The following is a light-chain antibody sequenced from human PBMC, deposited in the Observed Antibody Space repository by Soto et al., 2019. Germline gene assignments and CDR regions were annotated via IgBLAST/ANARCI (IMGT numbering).Light chain of an antibody. CDR1: SSDVGSYNR. J-gene: IGLJ1*01. CDR2: EVN. Sequence: QSALTQPASVCGSPGQSVTISCTGTSSDVGSYNRLSWYQQPPVTAPKLIMYEVNTRPSGVPDRFSGSKSGSTASLNISGLQAEDEADYYCSLYISGSTYVFGTGTKVTVL. CDR3: SLYISGSTYV. V-gene: IGLV2-18*01.